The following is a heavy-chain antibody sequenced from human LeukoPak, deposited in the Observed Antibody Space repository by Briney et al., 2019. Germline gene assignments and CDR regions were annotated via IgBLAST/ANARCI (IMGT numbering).Heavy chain of an antibody. D-gene: IGHD1-26*01. CDR1: GFTFTRYG. CDR2: ISAYNVDT. V-gene: IGHV1-18*01. Sequence: ASVKVSCKTSGFTFTRYGITWVRQAPGHGLEWMGWISAYNVDTTYAQRLQGRVTMTRDPSTSTVYMELRSLSSDDTAIYYCARYPTNTGGSYAHSDYWGQGTLVTVSS. J-gene: IGHJ4*02. CDR3: ARYPTNTGGSYAHSDY.